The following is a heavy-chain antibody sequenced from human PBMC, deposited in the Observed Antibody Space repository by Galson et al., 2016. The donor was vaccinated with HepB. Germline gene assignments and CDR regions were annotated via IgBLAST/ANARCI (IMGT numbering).Heavy chain of an antibody. CDR1: GFTFRNYG. Sequence: SLRLSCAASGFTFRNYGMTWVRQAPGKGLEWVSTICGSCGDIHYADSVKGRFTISRDNSKNTLFLQMNSLRAEDTAMYYCARDLTPDFDLLADQFRGWYFDLWGRGTLVTVSS. CDR3: ARDLTPDFDLLADQFRGWYFDL. D-gene: IGHD3-9*01. V-gene: IGHV3-23*01. CDR2: ICGSCGDI. J-gene: IGHJ2*01.